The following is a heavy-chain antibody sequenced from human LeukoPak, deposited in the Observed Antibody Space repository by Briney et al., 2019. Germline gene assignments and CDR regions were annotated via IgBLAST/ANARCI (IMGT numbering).Heavy chain of an antibody. CDR1: GFTFSSYG. J-gene: IGHJ5*02. V-gene: IGHV3-30*18. Sequence: PGRSLRLSCAASGFTFSSYGMHWVRQAPGKGLEWLAAISSDGIYQYYADSVKGRFAISRDNSRLTVSLQMNSLKPADTAVYYCAQNPTNYDYINAGGGGFDPWGQGTLVTVSS. CDR2: ISSDGIYQ. D-gene: IGHD3-16*01. CDR3: AQNPTNYDYINAGGGGFDP.